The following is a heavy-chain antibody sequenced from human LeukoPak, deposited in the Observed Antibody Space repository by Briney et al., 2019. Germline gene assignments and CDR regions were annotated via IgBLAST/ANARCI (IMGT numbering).Heavy chain of an antibody. CDR1: GYSISSGYY. CDR2: IYRSGST. Sequence: SETLSLTCTVSGYSISSGYYWGCMWQPPGKGLGWVGSIYRSGSTHYNPSLKSRVTISVDTSKNQSSLKLSSVTAADTAVYYCAREAGGYGGNENYYYMDVWGKGTTVTVSS. J-gene: IGHJ6*03. CDR3: AREAGGYGGNENYYYMDV. D-gene: IGHD5-12*01. V-gene: IGHV4-38-2*02.